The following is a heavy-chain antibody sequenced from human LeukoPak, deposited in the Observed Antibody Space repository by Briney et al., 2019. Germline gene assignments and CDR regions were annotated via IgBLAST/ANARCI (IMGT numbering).Heavy chain of an antibody. J-gene: IGHJ6*03. V-gene: IGHV4-39*07. CDR2: IYHSGTT. CDR3: ARDQPYMDV. CDR1: GGSISSGDYY. Sequence: SQTLSLTCTVSGGSISSGDYYWSWIRQPPGKGLEWIGSIYHSGTTYYNPSFKSRVTISVDTSKNQFSLKLSSVTAADTAVYHCARDQPYMDVWGKGTTVTVSS.